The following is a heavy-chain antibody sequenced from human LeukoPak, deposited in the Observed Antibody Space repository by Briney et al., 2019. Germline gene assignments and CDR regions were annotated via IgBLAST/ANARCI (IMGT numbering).Heavy chain of an antibody. D-gene: IGHD6-13*01. Sequence: PGRSLRLSCAASGFTFSSYGMHWVRQAPGKGLEWVAVIWYDGSNKYYADSVKGRFTISRDNSKNTLYLQMNSLRAEDTAVYYCARSNFGAAAGAFDIWGQGTMVIVSS. J-gene: IGHJ3*02. CDR1: GFTFSSYG. V-gene: IGHV3-33*01. CDR3: ARSNFGAAAGAFDI. CDR2: IWYDGSNK.